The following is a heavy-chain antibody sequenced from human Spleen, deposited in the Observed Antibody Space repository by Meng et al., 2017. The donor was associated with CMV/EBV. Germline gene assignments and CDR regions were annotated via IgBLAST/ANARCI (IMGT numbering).Heavy chain of an antibody. Sequence: GGSLRLSCAASGFTLGSNAMAWVRQAPGKGLEWVSGLNWNAGRTSYADSVKGRFTISRDNAKNSLYLQINSLRAEDTAVYYCARGFWSAPTMVVDYWGQGTLVTVSS. CDR3: ARGFWSAPTMVVDY. D-gene: IGHD3-3*01. CDR2: LNWNAGRT. CDR1: GFTLGSNA. J-gene: IGHJ4*02. V-gene: IGHV3-20*04.